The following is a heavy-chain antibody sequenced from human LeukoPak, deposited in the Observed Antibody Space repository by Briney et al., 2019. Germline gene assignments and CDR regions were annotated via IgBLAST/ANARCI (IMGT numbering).Heavy chain of an antibody. D-gene: IGHD1-26*01. CDR1: GFTISSYW. Sequence: PGGSLRLSCAASGFTISSYWMTWVRQAPGKGLEWVANINQDGGDKYYVDSVKGRFTISRDNAKNSLYLQTNSLRVEDTAVYYCARDRSLGCDHWGQGTLVIVSS. CDR3: ARDRSLGCDH. CDR2: INQDGGDK. V-gene: IGHV3-7*03. J-gene: IGHJ4*02.